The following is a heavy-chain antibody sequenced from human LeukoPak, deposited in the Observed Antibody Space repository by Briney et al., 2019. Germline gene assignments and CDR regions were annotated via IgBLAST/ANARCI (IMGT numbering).Heavy chain of an antibody. V-gene: IGHV3-30*03. CDR3: TTDTYGSGSYSVFDY. CDR2: ISYDGSNK. Sequence: PGRSLRLSCAASGFTFSSYGMHWVRQAPGKGLEWVAVISYDGSNKYYADSVKGRFTISRDNSKNTLYLQMNSLKTEDTAVYYCTTDTYGSGSYSVFDYWGQGTLVTVSS. J-gene: IGHJ4*02. CDR1: GFTFSSYG. D-gene: IGHD3-10*01.